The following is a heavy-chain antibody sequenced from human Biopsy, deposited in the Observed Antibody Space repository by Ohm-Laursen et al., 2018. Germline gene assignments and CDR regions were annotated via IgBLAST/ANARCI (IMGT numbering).Heavy chain of an antibody. CDR1: GFTFSNYS. Sequence: SLRLSCAAPGFTFSNYSMNWIRQAPGKGLEWVSIIWYDGSNEYYADSVKGRFTISRDNSKNTVFLQMSSLRAEDTGVYYCARDPIVGSKADGMDVWGQGTTVTVSS. CDR3: ARDPIVGSKADGMDV. D-gene: IGHD1-26*01. CDR2: IWYDGSNE. V-gene: IGHV3-33*01. J-gene: IGHJ6*02.